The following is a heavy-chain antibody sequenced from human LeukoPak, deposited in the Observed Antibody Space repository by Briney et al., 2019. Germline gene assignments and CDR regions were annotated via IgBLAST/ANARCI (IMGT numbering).Heavy chain of an antibody. CDR1: GYTFTSYG. CDR3: ARHCSSTSCYWDYFDY. Sequence: ASVKVSCKASGYTFTSYGISWVRQAPGQGLEWMGWMSGHNGNRNYAQKLQGRVTMTTDTSTSTAYMEVRSLRSDDTAVYYCARHCSSTSCYWDYFDYWGQGTLVTVSS. D-gene: IGHD2-2*01. CDR2: MSGHNGNR. V-gene: IGHV1-18*01. J-gene: IGHJ4*02.